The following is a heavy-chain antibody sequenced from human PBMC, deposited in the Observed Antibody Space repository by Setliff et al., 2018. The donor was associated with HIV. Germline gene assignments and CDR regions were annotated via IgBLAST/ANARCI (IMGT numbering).Heavy chain of an antibody. Sequence: ASVKVSCKTSDHTFTNYGIYWVRQAPGQGLEWMGWISNYNGNTNYAQKSHGRVTMTTDTSTRTAYMEMRGLTYDDTAVYYCARLAGKSILEWLSPDAFDIWGQGTMVTVSS. V-gene: IGHV1-18*01. CDR1: DHTFTNYG. J-gene: IGHJ3*02. CDR2: ISNYNGNT. D-gene: IGHD3-3*01. CDR3: ARLAGKSILEWLSPDAFDI.